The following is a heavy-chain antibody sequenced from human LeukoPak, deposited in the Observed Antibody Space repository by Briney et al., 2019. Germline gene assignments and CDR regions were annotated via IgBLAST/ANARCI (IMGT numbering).Heavy chain of an antibody. V-gene: IGHV4-38-2*02. CDR1: GYSISSCYY. J-gene: IGHJ6*03. D-gene: IGHD3-10*01. CDR2: IYHSGST. Sequence: SETLSLTCTVSGYSISSCYYWGWIRQPPGKVLEGVGIIYHSGSTYYNPSLKSRVTISVDTSKNQFSLKLSSVTAADTAVYYCARTEGGLLWFGELTYYYMDVWGKGTTVTISS. CDR3: ARTEGGLLWFGELTYYYMDV.